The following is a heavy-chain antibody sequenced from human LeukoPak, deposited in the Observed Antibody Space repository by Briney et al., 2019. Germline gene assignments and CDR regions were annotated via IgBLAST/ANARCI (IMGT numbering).Heavy chain of an antibody. D-gene: IGHD3-10*01. CDR2: IYTSGST. J-gene: IGHJ4*02. Sequence: SETLSLTCTVSGGSISSYYWSWIRQPAGKGLEWIGRIYTSGSTNYNPSPKSRVTMSVDTSKNQFSLKLSSVTAADTAVYYCARDPKAHYYGSGSCTLWGQGTLVTVSS. V-gene: IGHV4-4*07. CDR1: GGSISSYY. CDR3: ARDPKAHYYGSGSCTL.